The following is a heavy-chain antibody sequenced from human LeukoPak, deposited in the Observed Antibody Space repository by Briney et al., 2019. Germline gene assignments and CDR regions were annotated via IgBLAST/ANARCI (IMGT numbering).Heavy chain of an antibody. J-gene: IGHJ4*02. CDR3: ARTLAATGYYFDY. V-gene: IGHV1-46*03. CDR2: INPSGSST. D-gene: IGHD6-13*01. CDR1: GYTFTTDH. Sequence: ASVKVSCKASGYTFTTDHIHWVRQAPGQGLEWMGVINPSGSSTSNVQKFQGRVTMTRDTSTSTVHMELSSLRSDDTAVNYCARTLAATGYYFDYWGQGSLITVSS.